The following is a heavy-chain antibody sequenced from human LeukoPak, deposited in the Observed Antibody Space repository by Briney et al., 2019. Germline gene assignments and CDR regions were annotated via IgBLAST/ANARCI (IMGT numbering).Heavy chain of an antibody. V-gene: IGHV1-18*01. CDR3: ARDWEDSSGYLDDY. D-gene: IGHD3-22*01. Sequence: ASVKVSCKASGYTFTSYGISWVRQAPGQGLEWMGWISAYNGNTNYAQKFQGRVTMTTDTSTSTAYMELRSLRSDNTAVYYCARDWEDSSGYLDDYWGQGTLVTVSS. CDR1: GYTFTSYG. J-gene: IGHJ4*02. CDR2: ISAYNGNT.